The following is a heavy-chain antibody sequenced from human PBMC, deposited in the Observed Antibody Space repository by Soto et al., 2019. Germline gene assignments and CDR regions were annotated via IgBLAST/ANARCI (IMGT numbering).Heavy chain of an antibody. CDR3: AADQYSSGWSYYFDY. CDR2: FDPENRAT. J-gene: IGHJ4*02. D-gene: IGHD6-19*01. V-gene: IGHV1-24*01. Sequence: ASVKVSCKIHGHSLTELSMHWVRQAPGKGLEWMGGFDPENRATLFSQKFRGRVTMTRDSSSDTAYMELYSLTSEDTAVYYCAADQYSSGWSYYFDYWGQGALVTVSS. CDR1: GHSLTELS.